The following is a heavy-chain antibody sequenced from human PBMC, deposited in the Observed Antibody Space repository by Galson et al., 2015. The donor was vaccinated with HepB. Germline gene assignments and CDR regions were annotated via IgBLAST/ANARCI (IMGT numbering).Heavy chain of an antibody. Sequence: SVKVSCKASGFTFTSSAMQWVRQARGQRLEWIGWIVVGSGNTNYAQKFQERVTITRDMSTSTAYMGLSSLRSEDTAVYYCAAGLSGGYYGGGGVWGQGTLVTVSS. CDR2: IVVGSGNT. CDR3: AAGLSGGYYGGGGV. J-gene: IGHJ4*02. V-gene: IGHV1-58*02. CDR1: GFTFTSSA. D-gene: IGHD1-26*01.